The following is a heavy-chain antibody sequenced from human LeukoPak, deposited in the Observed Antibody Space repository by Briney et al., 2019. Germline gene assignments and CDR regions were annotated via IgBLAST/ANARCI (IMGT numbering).Heavy chain of an antibody. CDR1: GFTFDDNA. CDR2: ISWNSASI. J-gene: IGHJ4*02. D-gene: IGHD3-10*01. Sequence: GGPLRFSCAAPGFTFDDNAMHWSGKTPGRGLNWASRISWNSASIGYADSVKGRFTISRDNAKNSLYLQMNSLRAEDTAVYYCARDLGTMVRGVIAYWGQGTLVTVSS. V-gene: IGHV3-9*01. CDR3: ARDLGTMVRGVIAY.